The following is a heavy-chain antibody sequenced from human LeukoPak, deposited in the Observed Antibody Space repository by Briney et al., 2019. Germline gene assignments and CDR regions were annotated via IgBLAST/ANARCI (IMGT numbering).Heavy chain of an antibody. CDR2: IYYSGST. Sequence: SETLSLTCTVSGGSISSYYWSWIRQPPGKGLEWIGYIYYSGSTNYNPSLKSRVTISVDTSKNQFSLKLSSVTAADTAVYYCARFFRNSPSNWFDPWGQGTLVTVSS. V-gene: IGHV4-59*01. CDR3: ARFFRNSPSNWFDP. J-gene: IGHJ5*02. D-gene: IGHD2/OR15-2a*01. CDR1: GGSISSYY.